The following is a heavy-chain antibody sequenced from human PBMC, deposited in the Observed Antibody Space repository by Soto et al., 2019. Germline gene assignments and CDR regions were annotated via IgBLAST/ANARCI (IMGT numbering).Heavy chain of an antibody. CDR2: IYYSGST. Sequence: SETLSLTCTVSGGSISSYYWSWIRQPPGKGLEWIGYIYYSGSTNYNPSLKSRDTISVDTSKNQFSLKLSSVTAADTAVYYCARGGLYGDFAFDYWGQGTLVTVSS. V-gene: IGHV4-59*01. CDR3: ARGGLYGDFAFDY. J-gene: IGHJ4*02. D-gene: IGHD4-17*01. CDR1: GGSISSYY.